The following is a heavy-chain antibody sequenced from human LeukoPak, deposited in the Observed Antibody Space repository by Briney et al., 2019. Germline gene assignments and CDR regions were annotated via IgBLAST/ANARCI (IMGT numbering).Heavy chain of an antibody. CDR1: GFTFSSYA. CDR2: ISGSGGST. D-gene: IGHD3-22*01. V-gene: IGHV3-23*01. CDR3: AKPYYDSSGPITPDAFDI. Sequence: GGSLKLSCAASGFTFSSYAMSWVRQAPGKGLEWVSAISGSGGSTYYADSVKGRFTISRDNYKNTLYLQMNSLRAEDTAVYYCAKPYYDSSGPITPDAFDIWGQGTMVTVSS. J-gene: IGHJ3*02.